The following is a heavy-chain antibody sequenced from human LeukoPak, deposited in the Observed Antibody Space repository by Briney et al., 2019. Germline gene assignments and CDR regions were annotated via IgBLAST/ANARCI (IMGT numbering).Heavy chain of an antibody. J-gene: IGHJ4*02. Sequence: PGGSLRLSCEASGFTFTKFWMSWVRQAPGKGLEWVAVISYDGSDKYYADSVKGRFTISRDNSKNTLYLQMNSLRAEDTAVYYCAKDPRRYSRTGGYFDYWGQGTLVTVSS. V-gene: IGHV3-30*18. CDR3: AKDPRRYSRTGGYFDY. CDR1: GFTFTKFW. CDR2: ISYDGSDK. D-gene: IGHD6-13*01.